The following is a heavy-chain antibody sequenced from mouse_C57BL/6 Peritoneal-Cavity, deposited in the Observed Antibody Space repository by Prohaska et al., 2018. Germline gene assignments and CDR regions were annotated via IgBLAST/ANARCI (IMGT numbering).Heavy chain of an antibody. J-gene: IGHJ1*03. CDR3: MGQGNDRNVDD. Sequence: ELHLLQTLGGLVHSVRSRGLSCVCSGFTFSGFWMIWVRHTSGKILEWFGDINSDGSAINYAPSIKDRFTIFRDNDKSTLDLQMINVRSEDTATHCCMGQGNDRNVDDWGTGTTVTVSS. CDR1: GFTFSGFW. V-gene: IGHV11-2*01. CDR2: INSDGSAI. D-gene: IGHD2-2*01.